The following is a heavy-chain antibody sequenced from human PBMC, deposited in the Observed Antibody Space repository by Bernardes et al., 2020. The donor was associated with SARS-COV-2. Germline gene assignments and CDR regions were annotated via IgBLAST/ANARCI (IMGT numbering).Heavy chain of an antibody. Sequence: GGSLRLSCAASGFPYSTDVMNWVRQAPGKGLEWVSSISANGGTTYYADSVKGRFTISRDNSKNTLFLQMNSLRDEDTAIYYCAKSARVAGGPDVLFEYWGPGTLVTVSA. CDR2: ISANGGTT. V-gene: IGHV3-23*01. J-gene: IGHJ4*02. D-gene: IGHD6-19*01. CDR1: GFPYSTDV. CDR3: AKSARVAGGPDVLFEY.